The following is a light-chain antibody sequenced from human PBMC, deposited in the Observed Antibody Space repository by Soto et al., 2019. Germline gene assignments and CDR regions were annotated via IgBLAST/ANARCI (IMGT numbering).Light chain of an antibody. V-gene: IGLV6-57*01. CDR2: EDN. CDR3: QSYDATSQV. CDR1: SGSIASNY. Sequence: NFMLTQPHSVSGSPGKTVIISCTRSSGSIASNYVQWYQQHPGGSPTTVIYEDNQNPSAVPHRLSGSIDSSSNSASLTISVLETEDEADYYCQSYDATSQVFGGGTKLTVL. J-gene: IGLJ3*02.